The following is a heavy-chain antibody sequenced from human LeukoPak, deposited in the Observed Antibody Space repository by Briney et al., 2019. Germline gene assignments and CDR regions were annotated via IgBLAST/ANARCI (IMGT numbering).Heavy chain of an antibody. CDR1: GGSISSYY. V-gene: IGHV4-4*07. J-gene: IGHJ5*02. CDR2: IYTSGST. CDR3: ARAYSSSPEGGTNWFDH. D-gene: IGHD6-6*01. Sequence: SETLSLTCTVSGGSISSYYWSWIRQPAGKGREWSGRIYTSGSTNYNPSLKRRVTISVDTSKNQFSLKLSSVTAADTAVYYCARAYSSSPEGGTNWFDHWGQGTLVTVSS.